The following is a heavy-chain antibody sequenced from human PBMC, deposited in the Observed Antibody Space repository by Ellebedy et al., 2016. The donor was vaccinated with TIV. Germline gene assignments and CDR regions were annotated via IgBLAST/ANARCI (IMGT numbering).Heavy chain of an antibody. V-gene: IGHV3-30*13. D-gene: IGHD6-19*01. CDR3: TKEGAVAGAPAYLAYDY. Sequence: GESLKISCAASGFIFNSHVMHWVRQAPGKGLEWVAVISSHGMTTYYAYSVKGRFTISRDNSNNSLYLQMNSLRAEDTAVYFCTKEGAVAGAPAYLAYDYWGQGTLVTVSS. CDR2: ISSHGMTT. CDR1: GFIFNSHV. J-gene: IGHJ4*02.